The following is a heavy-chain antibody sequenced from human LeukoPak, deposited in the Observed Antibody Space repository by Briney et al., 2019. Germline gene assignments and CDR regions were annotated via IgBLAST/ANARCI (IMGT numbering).Heavy chain of an antibody. Sequence: SETLSLTCAVSGGSISSSSSICWTWVRQPPGKGLEWIGEIYHSGATNYNPSLKSRVTMLLDKSKNQFSLKLNSVTAADTAVYYCARNGGNSDYDYWGQGTLVTVSA. V-gene: IGHV4-4*02. CDR1: GGSISSSSSIC. CDR2: IYHSGAT. D-gene: IGHD4-23*01. CDR3: ARNGGNSDYDY. J-gene: IGHJ4*02.